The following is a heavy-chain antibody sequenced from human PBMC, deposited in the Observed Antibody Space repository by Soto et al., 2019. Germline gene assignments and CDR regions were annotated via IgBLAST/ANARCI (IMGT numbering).Heavy chain of an antibody. Sequence: SQTLSLTCAISGDSVSSSSAAWNWIRQSPTRGIELLGRTYYRSKWYNDYAISVKSRITINPDTSKNQFSLHLKSVIPDDTAVYYCAREEIATAYNWFDPRGQGTLVTGSS. CDR3: AREEIATAYNWFDP. CDR2: TYYRSKWYN. J-gene: IGHJ5*02. CDR1: GDSVSSSSAA. D-gene: IGHD6-13*01. V-gene: IGHV6-1*01.